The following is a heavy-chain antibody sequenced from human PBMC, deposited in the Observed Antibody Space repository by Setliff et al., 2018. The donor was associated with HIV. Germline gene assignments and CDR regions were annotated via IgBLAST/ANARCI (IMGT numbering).Heavy chain of an antibody. V-gene: IGHV1-18*01. Sequence: RASVKVSCKASGYTFTSYGISWVRQAPGQGLEWMGRISAYNGNTNYAQKLQGRVTMTTDTSTSTAYMELRSLRSDDTAVYYCARALRDIVLMVYAPDAFDIWGQGTMVTVSS. D-gene: IGHD2-8*01. CDR1: GYTFTSYG. CDR3: ARALRDIVLMVYAPDAFDI. CDR2: ISAYNGNT. J-gene: IGHJ3*02.